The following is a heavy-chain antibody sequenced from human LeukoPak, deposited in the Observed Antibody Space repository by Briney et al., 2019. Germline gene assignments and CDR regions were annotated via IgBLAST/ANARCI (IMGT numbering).Heavy chain of an antibody. CDR1: GGSISSYY. J-gene: IGHJ4*02. CDR2: IYTSGST. Sequence: SETLSLTCTVSGGSISSYYWSWIRQPPGKGLEWIGRIYTSGSTNYNPSLKSRVTISVDTSKNQFSLKLSSVTAADTAVYYCARENTMVRGAVDYWGQGTLATVSS. D-gene: IGHD3-10*01. V-gene: IGHV4-4*07. CDR3: ARENTMVRGAVDY.